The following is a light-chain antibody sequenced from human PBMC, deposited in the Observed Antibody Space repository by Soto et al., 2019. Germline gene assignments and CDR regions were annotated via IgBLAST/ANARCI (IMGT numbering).Light chain of an antibody. V-gene: IGKV1-5*03. Sequence: DIQMTQSPSTLSASVGDRVTITCRASHSISSWLAWYQQKPGKAPKLLIYKASSLGSGVPSRFSGSGSGTEFTLTISSLQPDDFATYYCQQYNSYWTFGQGTKVEIK. CDR2: KAS. CDR1: HSISSW. J-gene: IGKJ1*01. CDR3: QQYNSYWT.